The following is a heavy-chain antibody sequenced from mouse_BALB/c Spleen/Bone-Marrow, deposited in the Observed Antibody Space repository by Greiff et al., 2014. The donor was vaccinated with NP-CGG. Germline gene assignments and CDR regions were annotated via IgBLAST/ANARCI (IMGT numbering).Heavy chain of an antibody. CDR3: ARCYYGNYFDD. J-gene: IGHJ2*01. CDR2: INPSNGRT. Sequence: QVQLQQPGAELVKPGASVKLSCKASGYTFTSYWMHRVKQRPGQGLEWIGEINPSNGRTNYDEKFKSKATLTVDKSSSTAYMQLSSLTSEDSAVYYCARCYYGNYFDDGGQGTTLTVSS. CDR1: GYTFTSYW. D-gene: IGHD2-1*01. V-gene: IGHV1S81*02.